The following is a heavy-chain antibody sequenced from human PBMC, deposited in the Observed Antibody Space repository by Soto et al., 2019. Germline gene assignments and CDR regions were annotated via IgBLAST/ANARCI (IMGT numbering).Heavy chain of an antibody. Sequence: ASVKVSCKASGYTFTSCGISWVRQAPGQGLEWMGWISAYNGNTNYAQKLQGRVTMTTDTSTSTAYMELRSLRSDDTAVYYCARVAGDTAMAAFDYWGQGTLVTVSS. CDR1: GYTFTSCG. V-gene: IGHV1-18*01. CDR2: ISAYNGNT. J-gene: IGHJ4*02. D-gene: IGHD5-18*01. CDR3: ARVAGDTAMAAFDY.